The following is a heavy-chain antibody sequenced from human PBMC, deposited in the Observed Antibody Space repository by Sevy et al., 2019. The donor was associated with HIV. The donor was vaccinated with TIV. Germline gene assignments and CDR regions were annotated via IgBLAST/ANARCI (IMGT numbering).Heavy chain of an antibody. J-gene: IGHJ4*02. V-gene: IGHV3-30-3*01. D-gene: IGHD3-22*01. Sequence: GGSLRLSCAASGFTFSTHAMHWVSQAPGKGLEWVAIISYDGNIEYYPDSVKGRFTISRDDSKNTLYLQMNSLRSEDTALYYCARDLGYESTGYLPLFDNWGQGTLVTVSS. CDR3: ARDLGYESTGYLPLFDN. CDR1: GFTFSTHA. CDR2: ISYDGNIE.